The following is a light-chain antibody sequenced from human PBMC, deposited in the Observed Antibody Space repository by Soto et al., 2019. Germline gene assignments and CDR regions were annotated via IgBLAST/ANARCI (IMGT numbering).Light chain of an antibody. CDR2: RTS. CDR3: QQYNNWPRAT. J-gene: IGKJ4*01. V-gene: IGKV3-15*01. CDR1: QSISSN. Sequence: IVMKQSPDPLSVSPGGRATLYCTASQSISSNLAWYQQKPGQAPRLLMFRTSSRATGFPARFSGSGSGTEFNLTISGLQSEDFAVYYCQQYNNWPRATFGGGTKVDIK.